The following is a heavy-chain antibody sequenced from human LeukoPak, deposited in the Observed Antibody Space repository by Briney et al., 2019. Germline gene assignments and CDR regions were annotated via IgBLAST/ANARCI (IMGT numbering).Heavy chain of an antibody. J-gene: IGHJ4*02. CDR3: ARGDKYSYGPGD. CDR1: GGTFSSYA. V-gene: IGHV1-69*13. D-gene: IGHD5-18*01. CDR2: IIPIFGTA. Sequence: SVNVSCKASGGTFSSYAISWVRQAPGQGLEWMGGIIPIFGTANYAQKFQGRVTITADESTSTAYMELSSLRSEDTAVYYCARGDKYSYGPGDWGQGTLVTVS.